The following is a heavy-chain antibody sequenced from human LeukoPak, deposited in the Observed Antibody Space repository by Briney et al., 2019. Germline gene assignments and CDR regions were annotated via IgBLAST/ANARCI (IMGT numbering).Heavy chain of an antibody. CDR1: GYTFTSYD. V-gene: IGHV1-18*01. CDR2: MSPNSGNT. CDR3: ARKRITMVRGVKAFDY. D-gene: IGHD3-10*01. Sequence: ASVKVSCKASGYTFTSYDINWVRQATGQGLEWMGWMSPNSGNTDYAQKLQGRVTMTTDTSTSTAYMELRSLRSDDTAVYYCARKRITMVRGVKAFDYWGQGTLVTVSS. J-gene: IGHJ4*02.